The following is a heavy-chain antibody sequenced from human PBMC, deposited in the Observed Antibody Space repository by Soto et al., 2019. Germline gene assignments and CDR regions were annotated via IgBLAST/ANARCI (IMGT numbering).Heavy chain of an antibody. CDR1: GSTFSSYA. V-gene: IGHV1-69*12. J-gene: IGHJ4*02. CDR2: IIPIFGTA. Sequence: QVQLVQSGAEVKKPGSSVKVSCKASGSTFSSYAISWVRQAPGQGLEWMGGIIPIFGTANYAKKFQGRVMITAYESKSTAYMELSSLRSEDTAVYYCARDRERITMIYWGQGTLVTVSS. D-gene: IGHD3-22*01. CDR3: ARDRERITMIY.